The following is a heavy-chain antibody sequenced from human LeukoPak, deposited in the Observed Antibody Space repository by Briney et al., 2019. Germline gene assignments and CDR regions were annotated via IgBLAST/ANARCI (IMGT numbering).Heavy chain of an antibody. CDR1: GFTFDDYA. J-gene: IGHJ4*02. V-gene: IGHV3-9*01. CDR3: AKDRDYSSSGASVDY. CDR2: ISWNSGSI. D-gene: IGHD6-6*01. Sequence: PGRSLRLSCAASGFTFDDYAMHWVRQAPGKGLEWVSGISWNSGSIGYADSVKGRFTISRDNAKNSLYLQMNSLRAEDTALYYCAKDRDYSSSGASVDYWGQGTLVTASS.